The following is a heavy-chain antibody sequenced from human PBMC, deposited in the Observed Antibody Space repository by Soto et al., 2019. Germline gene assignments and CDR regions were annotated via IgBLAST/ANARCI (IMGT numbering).Heavy chain of an antibody. D-gene: IGHD2-21*01. CDR1: GSALNSGNYY. Sequence: SESLSLTCRVSGSALNSGNYYWSWIRQVPGKGLEWIGHIYVTGAVDYNPSLRDRITISQDTSERQFSLNLRLVTAADTAVYYCARLRIATNNYKWFDPWGQGTLVTVPQ. CDR3: ARLRIATNNYKWFDP. V-gene: IGHV4-31*03. CDR2: IYVTGAV. J-gene: IGHJ5*02.